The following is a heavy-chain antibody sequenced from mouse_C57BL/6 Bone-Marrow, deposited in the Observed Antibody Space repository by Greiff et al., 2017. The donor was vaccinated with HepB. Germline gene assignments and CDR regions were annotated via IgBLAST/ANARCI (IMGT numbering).Heavy chain of an antibody. J-gene: IGHJ4*01. V-gene: IGHV1-42*01. Sequence: EVQLVESGPELVKPGASVKISCKASGYSFTGYYMNWVKQSPEKSLEWIGEINPSTGGTTYNQKFKAKATLTVDKSSSTAYMQLKSLTSEDSAVYYCARGGSNYPYAMDYWGQGTSVTVSS. D-gene: IGHD2-5*01. CDR1: GYSFTGYY. CDR3: ARGGSNYPYAMDY. CDR2: INPSTGGT.